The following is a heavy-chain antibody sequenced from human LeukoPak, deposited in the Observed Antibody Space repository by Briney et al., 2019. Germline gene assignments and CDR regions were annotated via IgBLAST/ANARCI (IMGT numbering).Heavy chain of an antibody. D-gene: IGHD4-17*01. Sequence: PSETLSLTCTVSGGSISSGDYYWCWIRQPPGKGLEWIGYIYYSGSTYYNPSLKSRVTISVDKSKNQFSLKLSSVTAADTAVYYCARVDGDYGPFDYWGQGTLVTVSS. J-gene: IGHJ4*02. CDR3: ARVDGDYGPFDY. V-gene: IGHV4-30-4*01. CDR2: IYYSGST. CDR1: GGSISSGDYY.